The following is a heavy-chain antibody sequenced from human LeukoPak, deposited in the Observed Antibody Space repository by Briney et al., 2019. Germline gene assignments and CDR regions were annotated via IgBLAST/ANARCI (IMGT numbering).Heavy chain of an antibody. D-gene: IGHD4-11*01. V-gene: IGHV4-4*07. Sequence: PSETLSLTCTASGGSISSYYWSWIRQPAGKGLEWIGRIYTSGSTNYNPSLKSRVTMSVDTSKNQFSLKLSSVTAADTAVYYCARDNYSILYNWFDPWGQGTLVTVSS. CDR3: ARDNYSILYNWFDP. J-gene: IGHJ5*02. CDR1: GGSISSYY. CDR2: IYTSGST.